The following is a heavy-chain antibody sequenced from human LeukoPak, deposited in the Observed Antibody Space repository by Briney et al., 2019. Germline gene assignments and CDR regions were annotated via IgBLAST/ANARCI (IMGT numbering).Heavy chain of an antibody. J-gene: IGHJ4*02. D-gene: IGHD3-16*01. CDR3: VRGGVDY. V-gene: IGHV3-74*01. Sequence: GGSLRLSCAASGFTFSSYAMSWVRQAPGKGLVWVSRINSDGYSTDYADSVKGRFTISRDNARNTVYLQMNSLRVEDTAVYYCVRGGVDYWGQGTLVTVSS. CDR2: INSDGYST. CDR1: GFTFSSYA.